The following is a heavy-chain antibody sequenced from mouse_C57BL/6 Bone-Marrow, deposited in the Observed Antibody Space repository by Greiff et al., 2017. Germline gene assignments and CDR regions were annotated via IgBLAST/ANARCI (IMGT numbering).Heavy chain of an antibody. CDR1: GYTFTSYW. Sequence: QVQLQQPGAELVKPGASVKLSCKASGYTFTSYWMHWVKQRPGRGLEWIGVIDPSDSYTNYNQKFKGKATLTVDTSSSTAYMQLISLTSEDSAVYYCARYGLINTVVAHFDYWGQGTTLTVSS. V-gene: IGHV1-69*02. J-gene: IGHJ2*01. CDR2: IDPSDSYT. D-gene: IGHD1-1*01. CDR3: ARYGLINTVVAHFDY.